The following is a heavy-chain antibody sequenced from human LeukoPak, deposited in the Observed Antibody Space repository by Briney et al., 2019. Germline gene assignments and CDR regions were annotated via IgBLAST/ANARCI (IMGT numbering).Heavy chain of an antibody. V-gene: IGHV4-34*01. CDR2: INHSGGT. J-gene: IGHJ4*02. Sequence: PSETLSLTCAVYGGSFSGYYWSWVRQSPGKGLEWIGEINHSGGTNYNPSLKSRVTLSVDTSKNQFSMKLSSVTAADTAVYYCARGVPGYWGQGMLVTVSS. CDR1: GGSFSGYY. CDR3: ARGVPGY.